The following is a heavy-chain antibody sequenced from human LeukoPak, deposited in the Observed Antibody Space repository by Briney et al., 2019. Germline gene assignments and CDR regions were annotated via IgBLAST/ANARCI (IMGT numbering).Heavy chain of an antibody. Sequence: GGSLRLSSAASGFTFSDSYMSWIRQAPGKGLEWVSYISSSSSYTNYADSVKGRFTISRDNAKNSLYLQMNSLRAEDTAVYYCARDLREFDSSGYYLDYWGQGTLVTVSS. CDR3: ARDLREFDSSGYYLDY. CDR1: GFTFSDSY. CDR2: ISSSSSYT. V-gene: IGHV3-11*06. D-gene: IGHD3-22*01. J-gene: IGHJ4*02.